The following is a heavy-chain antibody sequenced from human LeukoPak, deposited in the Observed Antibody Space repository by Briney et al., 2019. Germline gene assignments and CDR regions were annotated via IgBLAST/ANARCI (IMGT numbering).Heavy chain of an antibody. D-gene: IGHD6-19*01. V-gene: IGHV3-53*01. J-gene: IGHJ4*02. CDR2: IYSGGST. CDR3: AKGYSSVWSHIGHFDY. CDR1: GFSVSSNY. Sequence: GGSLRLSCAASGFSVSSNYMSWVRQAPGKRLEWVSVIYSGGSTYYADSVKGRFTISRDNSKNTLYLQMNSLRAEDTAVYYCAKGYSSVWSHIGHFDYWGQGTLVTVSS.